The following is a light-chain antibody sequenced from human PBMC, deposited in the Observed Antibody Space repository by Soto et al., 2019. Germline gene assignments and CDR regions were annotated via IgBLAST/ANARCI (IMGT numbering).Light chain of an antibody. Sequence: EIVMTQSPATLSVSPGERATLSCRASQSVSSNLAWYQQKPGQAPRLLIYGASPRATVIPARFSGSGSGTEFTLTISSLQSEDFAVYYCQQYNNSTLTFGGGTKVEIK. CDR3: QQYNNSTLT. CDR1: QSVSSN. V-gene: IGKV3-15*01. J-gene: IGKJ4*01. CDR2: GAS.